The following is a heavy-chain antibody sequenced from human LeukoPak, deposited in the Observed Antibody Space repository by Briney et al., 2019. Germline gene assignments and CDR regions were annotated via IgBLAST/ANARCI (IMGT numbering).Heavy chain of an antibody. CDR2: ISYDGSSK. V-gene: IGHV3-30*18. D-gene: IGHD1-20*01. Sequence: PGGSLRLSCVVSGFTFSSYDMHRVRQAPGKGLEWVAVISYDGSSKYYADSVKGRFTISRDNSKNTLYLQMNSLRAEDTAVYYCAKGHTAMITQDYWGQGTLVTVSS. J-gene: IGHJ4*02. CDR3: AKGHTAMITQDY. CDR1: GFTFSSYD.